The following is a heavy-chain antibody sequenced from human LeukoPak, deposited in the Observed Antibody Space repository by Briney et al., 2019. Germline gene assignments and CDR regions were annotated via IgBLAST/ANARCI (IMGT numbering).Heavy chain of an antibody. V-gene: IGHV4-59*01. CDR1: GGSISSYY. CDR3: ASRRWLQSKDYFDY. J-gene: IGHJ4*02. D-gene: IGHD5-24*01. Sequence: SETLSLTCTVSGGSISSYYWSWIRQPPGKGLEWIGYIYYSGSTNYNPSLKSRVTISVDTSKNQFPLKLSSVTAADTAVYYCASRRWLQSKDYFDYWGQGTLVTVSS. CDR2: IYYSGST.